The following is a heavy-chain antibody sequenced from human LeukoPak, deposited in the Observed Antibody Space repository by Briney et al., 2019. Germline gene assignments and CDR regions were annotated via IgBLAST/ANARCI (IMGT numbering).Heavy chain of an antibody. V-gene: IGHV4-59*08. D-gene: IGHD5-18*01. CDR1: GGSISSYY. CDR3: ARLVDTAMVMGGGVHYYFDY. J-gene: IGHJ4*02. CDR2: IYYSGST. Sequence: SETLSLTCTVSGGSISSYYWSWIRQPPGKGLEWIGYIYYSGSTNYNPSLKSRVTISVDTSKNQFSLKLSSVTAADTAVYYCARLVDTAMVMGGGVHYYFDYWGQGTLVTVSS.